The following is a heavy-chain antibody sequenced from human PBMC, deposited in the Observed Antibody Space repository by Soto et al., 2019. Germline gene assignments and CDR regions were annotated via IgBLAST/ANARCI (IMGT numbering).Heavy chain of an antibody. V-gene: IGHV3-7*01. D-gene: IGHD5-12*01. CDR1: GFSFTSHW. CDR2: IKRDGSAS. J-gene: IGHJ3*01. Sequence: EVQLVESGGGLVQPGESLRLSCAASGFSFTSHWMSWVRQAPGKGLEWVATIKRDGSASYYLGSVKGRFTISRDNANVSLFLEMTSLRAEDTAVYYCARDQGRVILASAFDFWGQGKKVTVSS. CDR3: ARDQGRVILASAFDF.